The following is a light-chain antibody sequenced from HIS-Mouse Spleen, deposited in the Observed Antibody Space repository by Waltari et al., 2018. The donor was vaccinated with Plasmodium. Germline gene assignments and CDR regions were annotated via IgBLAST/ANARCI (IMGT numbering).Light chain of an antibody. CDR1: QGISSY. Sequence: DIQLTQSPSFLSASVGDRVTITCRASQGISSYLAWYQQKPGKAPKLLIYAASTLQSGVPSRFSGSGSETEFTLTISSLQPEDFATYYCQQLNSDPPITFGQGTRLEIK. V-gene: IGKV1-9*01. J-gene: IGKJ5*01. CDR2: AAS. CDR3: QQLNSDPPIT.